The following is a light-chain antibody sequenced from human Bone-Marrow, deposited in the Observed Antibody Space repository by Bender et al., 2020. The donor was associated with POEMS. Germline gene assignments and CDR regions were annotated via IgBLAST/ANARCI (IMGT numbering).Light chain of an antibody. J-gene: IGLJ1*01. V-gene: IGLV2-14*02. Sequence: QSALTQPASVSGSPGQSITISCSGTSDDVGSYNLVSWYQQHPGKAPKLIISGGTKRPSGISSRFSGSKSGTTASLTISGVLADDEGTYYCSSFSALGKCIFGTGTVLTVL. CDR3: SSFSALGKCI. CDR1: SDDVGSYNL. CDR2: GGT.